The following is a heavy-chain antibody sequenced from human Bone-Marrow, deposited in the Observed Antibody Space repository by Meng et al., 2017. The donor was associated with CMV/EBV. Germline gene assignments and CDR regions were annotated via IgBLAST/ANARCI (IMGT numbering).Heavy chain of an antibody. CDR2: IYHSRST. CDR3: ARSRLWFGELLPLGY. J-gene: IGHJ4*02. V-gene: IGHV4-4*02. Sequence: SETLSLTCAVSGGSISSSNWWSWVRQPPGKGLEWIEEIYHSRSTNYNPSLKSRVTISVDTSKNPFSLKLSSVTAADTAVYYCARSRLWFGELLPLGYWGQGTLVTVPQ. CDR1: GGSISSSNW. D-gene: IGHD3-10*01.